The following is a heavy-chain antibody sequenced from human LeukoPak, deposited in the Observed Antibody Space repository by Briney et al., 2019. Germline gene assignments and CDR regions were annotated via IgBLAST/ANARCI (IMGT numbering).Heavy chain of an antibody. J-gene: IGHJ6*02. CDR3: AKDIVVAGYYGMDV. D-gene: IGHD2-21*01. CDR2: IRTNGGST. CDR1: GFTFSSYS. Sequence: GGSLRLSCAASGFTFSSYSMNWVRQAPGKGLEWVSSIRTNGGSTYYADSVKGRFTNSRDNSRNRLYLQMNSLRAEDTAVYYCAKDIVVAGYYGMDVWGQGTTVTVSS. V-gene: IGHV3-23*01.